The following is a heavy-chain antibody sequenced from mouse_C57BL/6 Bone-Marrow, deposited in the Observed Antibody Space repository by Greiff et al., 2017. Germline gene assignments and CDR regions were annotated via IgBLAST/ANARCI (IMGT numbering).Heavy chain of an antibody. Sequence: VQLQQPGAELVKPGASVKLSCKASGYTFTSYWMQWVKQRPGQGLEWVGEIDPSDSYTNYNKNFKGKATLTVDTSSSTAYMQLSSLTSEDSAVYYCARLSVDYWGQGTSVTVSS. CDR1: GYTFTSYW. CDR3: ARLSVDY. J-gene: IGHJ4*01. V-gene: IGHV1-50*01. D-gene: IGHD1-3*01. CDR2: IDPSDSYT.